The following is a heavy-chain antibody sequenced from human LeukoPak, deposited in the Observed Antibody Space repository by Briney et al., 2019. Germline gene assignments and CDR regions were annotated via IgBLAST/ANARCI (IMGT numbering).Heavy chain of an antibody. CDR1: GFTFSSSA. V-gene: IGHV3-23*01. CDR3: AKNGGVTTESFDY. CDR2: ISGSGGNT. Sequence: GGSLRLSCTASGFTFSSSAMSWVRQVPGKGLEWVSTISGSGGNTYYADSVKGRFTISRANSKNTLYLQMNSLRAEDTAIYYCAKNGGVTTESFDYWGQGTLVTVSS. J-gene: IGHJ4*02. D-gene: IGHD3-16*01.